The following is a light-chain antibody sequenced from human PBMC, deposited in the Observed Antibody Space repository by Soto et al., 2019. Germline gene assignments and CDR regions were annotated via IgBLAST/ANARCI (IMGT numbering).Light chain of an antibody. V-gene: IGLV2-14*01. CDR2: EVS. CDR1: SSDVGGYNY. J-gene: IGLJ3*02. CDR3: SSYTSSSTLDWV. Sequence: VLTQPASVSGSPGQSITISCTGTSSDVGGYNYVSWYQQHPGKAPKLMIYEVSNRPSGVSNRFSGSKSGNTASLTISGLQAEDEADYYCSSYTSSSTLDWVFGGGTKLTVL.